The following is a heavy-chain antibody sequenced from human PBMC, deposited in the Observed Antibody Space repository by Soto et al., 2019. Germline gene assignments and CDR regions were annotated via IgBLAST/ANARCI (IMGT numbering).Heavy chain of an antibody. CDR3: ARLEGLATISYYFDF. CDR1: DDSINSDKYY. D-gene: IGHD5-12*01. J-gene: IGHJ4*02. Sequence: QLQLQESGPGLVKPSETLSPPCSVSDDSINSDKYYWGWIRQPPGKGLEWIGSIYYRGNAYYHPSLQNRVTISLDKSKSQFSLKLTSVTAADSAVYFCARLEGLATISYYFDFWGPGALVTVSS. V-gene: IGHV4-39*01. CDR2: IYYRGNA.